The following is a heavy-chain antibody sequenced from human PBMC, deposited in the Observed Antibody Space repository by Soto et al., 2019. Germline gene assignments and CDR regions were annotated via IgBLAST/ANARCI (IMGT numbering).Heavy chain of an antibody. CDR2: IGADGSST. V-gene: IGHV3-64*01. D-gene: IGHD2-21*02. Sequence: EVHLVESGGGLVQPGGSLRLSCAAYGFTFSYYAMHWVRQAPGKGLEYVSVIGADGSSTYYANSVKGRFTISRDNSKNTLYLQMGSLRAEDMAVYYCAREPPTCGSDCYFLDSWAQGTLVTVSS. CDR3: AREPPTCGSDCYFLDS. J-gene: IGHJ4*02. CDR1: GFTFSYYA.